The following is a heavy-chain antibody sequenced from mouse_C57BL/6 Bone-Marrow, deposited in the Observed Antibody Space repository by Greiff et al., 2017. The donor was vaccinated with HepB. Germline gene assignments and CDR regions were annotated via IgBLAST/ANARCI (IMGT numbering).Heavy chain of an antibody. CDR1: GFTFSSYG. J-gene: IGHJ3*01. D-gene: IGHD4-1*01. V-gene: IGHV5-6*01. Sequence: EVHLVESGGDLVKPGGSLKLSCAASGFTFSSYGMSWVRQTPDKRLEWVATISSGGSYTYYPDSVKGRFTISRDNAKNTLYLQMSSLKSEDTAMYYCARLGRPFAYWGQGTLVTVSA. CDR2: ISSGGSYT. CDR3: ARLGRPFAY.